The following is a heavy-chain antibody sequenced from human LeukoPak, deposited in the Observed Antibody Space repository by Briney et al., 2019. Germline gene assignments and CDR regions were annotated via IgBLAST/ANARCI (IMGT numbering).Heavy chain of an antibody. V-gene: IGHV4-34*01. Sequence: SETLSLTCAVYGGSFSGYYWSWIRQPPGKGLEWIGEINHSGSTNYNPSLKSRVTISVDTSKNQFSLKLSSVTAADTAVYYCASAAIYYYYMDVWGKGTTVTVSS. CDR3: ASAAIYYYYMDV. J-gene: IGHJ6*03. CDR1: GGSFSGYY. CDR2: INHSGST.